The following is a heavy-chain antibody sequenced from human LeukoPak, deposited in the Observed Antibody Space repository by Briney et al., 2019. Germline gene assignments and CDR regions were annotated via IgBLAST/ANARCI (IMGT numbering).Heavy chain of an antibody. D-gene: IGHD2-2*01. CDR3: EVHCSSTSCPPGATGY. CDR2: IHSSGYT. V-gene: IGHV4-4*09. J-gene: IGHJ4*02. CDR1: GGSISGNY. Sequence: SETLSLTCTVSGGSISGNYWSWIRQPPGQGLEWIAYIHSSGYTNYSPSLRSRVTISVDTSKNQFSLKLSSVTAADTAVYYCEVHCSSTSCPPGATGYWGQGTLVTVSS.